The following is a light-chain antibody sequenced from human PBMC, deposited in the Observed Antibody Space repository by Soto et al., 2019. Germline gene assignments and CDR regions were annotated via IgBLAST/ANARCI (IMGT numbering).Light chain of an antibody. V-gene: IGKV1-5*01. CDR2: DVS. CDR1: QSITTW. J-gene: IGKJ1*01. CDR3: QHDKMYSPWT. Sequence: DIQMTQSPSTVSAYVGDSVTITCRASQSITTWLAWYQQRPGKAPKLLIYDVSSLQSGVPSRFSGSGSGTEFTLTISSLQPDDFATSYCQHDKMYSPWTFGQGTKVEIK.